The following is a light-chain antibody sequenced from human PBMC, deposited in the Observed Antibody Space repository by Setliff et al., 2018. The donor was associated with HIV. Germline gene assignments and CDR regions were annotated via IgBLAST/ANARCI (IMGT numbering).Light chain of an antibody. Sequence: QSALTQPASVSGSPGQSITISCTGTSSDVGGYNYVSWYQQHPGKAPKLMISDVSKRPSGVSSRFSGSKSGNTASLTISGLQTGDEADYYCSSYTSSSPYVFGTGTNVTVL. CDR3: SSYTSSSPYV. CDR2: DVS. V-gene: IGLV2-14*01. CDR1: SSDVGGYNY. J-gene: IGLJ1*01.